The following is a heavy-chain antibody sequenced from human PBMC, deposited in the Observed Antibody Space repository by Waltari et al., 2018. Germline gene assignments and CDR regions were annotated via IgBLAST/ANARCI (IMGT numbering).Heavy chain of an antibody. CDR2: FDPEDGET. Sequence: QVQLVQSGAEVKKPGASVKVSCKVSGYTVTELTMHWVRQAPGKGLEWMGGFDPEDGETIYAQKFQGRVTMTEDTSIDTAYMELSSLRSEDTAVYYCATVNKNDGGNSPWGQGTLVTVSS. J-gene: IGHJ5*02. CDR1: GYTVTELT. V-gene: IGHV1-24*01. CDR3: ATVNKNDGGNSP. D-gene: IGHD2-21*02.